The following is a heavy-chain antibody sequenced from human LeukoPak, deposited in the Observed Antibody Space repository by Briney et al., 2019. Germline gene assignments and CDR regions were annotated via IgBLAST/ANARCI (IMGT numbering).Heavy chain of an antibody. CDR3: AKWGDYDVLTGYYVSDY. CDR1: GFTFSNYA. CDR2: ITGSGGNT. Sequence: GGSLRLFCAASGFTFSNYAMSWVRQATGKGLEWVSAITGSGGNTYYADSVKGRFTISRDNSKNTVFLQMNSLRAEDTAVYYCAKWGDYDVLTGYYVSDYWGQGTLVTVSS. J-gene: IGHJ4*02. V-gene: IGHV3-23*01. D-gene: IGHD3-9*01.